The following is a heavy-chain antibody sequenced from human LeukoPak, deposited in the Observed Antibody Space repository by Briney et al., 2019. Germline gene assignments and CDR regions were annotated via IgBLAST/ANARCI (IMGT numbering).Heavy chain of an antibody. CDR1: GGTFSSYA. Sequence: GASVKVSCKASGGTFSSYAISWVRQAPGQGLEWMGRIIAILGIANYAQKFQGRVTITADKSTSTAYMELSSLRSEDTAVYYCAREVLRSRGYFDYWGQGTLVTVSS. V-gene: IGHV1-69*04. J-gene: IGHJ4*02. CDR3: AREVLRSRGYFDY. CDR2: IIAILGIA. D-gene: IGHD4-17*01.